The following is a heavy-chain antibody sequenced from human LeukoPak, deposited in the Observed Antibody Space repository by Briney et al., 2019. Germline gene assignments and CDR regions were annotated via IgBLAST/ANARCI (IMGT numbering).Heavy chain of an antibody. J-gene: IGHJ4*02. V-gene: IGHV3-23*01. D-gene: IGHD3-10*01. CDR2: ISGSGSNT. CDR1: GFTFSNYA. Sequence: GGSLRLSCAASGFTFSNYAMSWVRQAPGKGLEWLSGISGSGSNTYYADSVQGRFTISRDNSENTLYLQMNSLRAEDTAVYYCAKESTYYYGSGTYFCDYWGQGTLVTVSS. CDR3: AKESTYYYGSGTYFCDY.